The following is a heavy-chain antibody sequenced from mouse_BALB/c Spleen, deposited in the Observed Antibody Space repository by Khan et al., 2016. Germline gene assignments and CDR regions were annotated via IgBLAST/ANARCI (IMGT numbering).Heavy chain of an antibody. CDR3: ARTARIKY. CDR1: GYSITSGYG. J-gene: IGHJ2*01. V-gene: IGHV3-2*02. Sequence: EVQLQESGPGLVKPSQSLSLTCTVTGYSITSGYGWNLIRQFPGNKLEWMGYISYSGSTNYNPSLKSRISITSDTSKNQFFLQLNSVTTEDTATYYCARTARIKYWGQGTTLTVSS. D-gene: IGHD1-2*01. CDR2: ISYSGST.